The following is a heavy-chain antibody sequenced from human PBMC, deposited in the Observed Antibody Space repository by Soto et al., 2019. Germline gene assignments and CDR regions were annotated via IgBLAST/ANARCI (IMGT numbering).Heavy chain of an antibody. CDR1: GFTFDDYA. CDR3: AKDIMGGSSALSANWFDP. J-gene: IGHJ5*02. D-gene: IGHD6-13*01. V-gene: IGHV3-9*01. CDR2: ISWNSGSI. Sequence: GGSLRLSCAASGFTFDDYAMHWVRQAPGKGLEWVSGISWNSGSIGYADSVKGRFTISRDNAKNSLYLQMNSLRAEDTALYYCAKDIMGGSSALSANWFDPWGQGTLVTAPQ.